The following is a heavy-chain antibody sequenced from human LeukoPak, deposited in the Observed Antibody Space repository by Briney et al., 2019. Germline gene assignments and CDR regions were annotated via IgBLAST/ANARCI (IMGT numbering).Heavy chain of an antibody. D-gene: IGHD3-22*01. CDR1: GFTFRSYW. J-gene: IGHJ6*02. V-gene: IGHV3-7*01. Sequence: GGSLRLSCAASGFTFRSYWMSWVRQAPGKGLEWVANIKQDGSEKYYVDSVKGRFTISRDNAKNSLYLQMNSLRAEDTAVYYCARLMIVVPHGNYYYGMDVWGQGTTVTVSS. CDR2: IKQDGSEK. CDR3: ARLMIVVPHGNYYYGMDV.